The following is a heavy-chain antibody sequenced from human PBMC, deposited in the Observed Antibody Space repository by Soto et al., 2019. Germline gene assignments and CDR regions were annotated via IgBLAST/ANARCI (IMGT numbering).Heavy chain of an antibody. D-gene: IGHD4-17*01. Sequence: ASVKVSCKASGYTFTSYGISWVRQAPGQGLEWMGWISAYNGNTNYAQKLQGRVTMTTDTSTSTAYMELRSLRSDDTAVYYCATSDYGDSHDAFDIWGQGTMVTVSS. CDR2: ISAYNGNT. CDR1: GYTFTSYG. J-gene: IGHJ3*02. V-gene: IGHV1-18*01. CDR3: ATSDYGDSHDAFDI.